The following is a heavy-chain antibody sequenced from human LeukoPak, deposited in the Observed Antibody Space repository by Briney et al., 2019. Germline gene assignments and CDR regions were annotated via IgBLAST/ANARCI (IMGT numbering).Heavy chain of an antibody. CDR2: ISGTGATT. CDR1: GFTFSSYV. J-gene: IGHJ4*02. V-gene: IGHV3-23*01. D-gene: IGHD6-13*01. Sequence: PXGSLRLSCAASGFTFSSYVMTWVRQAPGKGLEWVSAISGTGATTYYADSVKGRFTISRDNSKNTLYLQMNSLRAEDTAVYYCALRGSSWFLDYWGQGTLVTVSS. CDR3: ALRGSSWFLDY.